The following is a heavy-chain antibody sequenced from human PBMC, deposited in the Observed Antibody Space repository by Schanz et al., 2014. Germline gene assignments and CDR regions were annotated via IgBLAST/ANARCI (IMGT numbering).Heavy chain of an antibody. V-gene: IGHV3-66*01. CDR3: AKVAPAATYLDP. Sequence: EVQLVESGGDLVQPGGSQRLSCAASGFIVSSTYMTWVRQAPGKGLEWVSVIYSGGSTYYADSVKGRFTISRDNSNNTLYLQMKSLRAEDTAVYYCAKVAPAATYLDPWGQGTLVTVSS. J-gene: IGHJ5*02. CDR1: GFIVSSTY. CDR2: IYSGGST. D-gene: IGHD2-2*01.